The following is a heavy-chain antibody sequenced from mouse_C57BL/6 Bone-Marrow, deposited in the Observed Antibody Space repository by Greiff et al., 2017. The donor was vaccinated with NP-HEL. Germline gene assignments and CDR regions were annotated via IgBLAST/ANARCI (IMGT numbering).Heavy chain of an antibody. CDR3: TATTVVATGYYFDY. CDR2: LRLKSDNYAT. D-gene: IGHD1-1*01. CDR1: GFTFSNYW. Sequence: EVKLQESGGGLVQPGGSMKLSCVASGFTFSNYWMNSVRQSPEKGLEWVAQLRLKSDNYATHYAESVKGRFTISRDDSKSSVYLQMNNLRAEDTGIYYCTATTVVATGYYFDYWGQGTTLTVSS. V-gene: IGHV6-3*01. J-gene: IGHJ2*01.